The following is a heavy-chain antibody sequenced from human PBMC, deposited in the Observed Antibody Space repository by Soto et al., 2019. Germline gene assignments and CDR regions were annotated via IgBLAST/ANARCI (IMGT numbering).Heavy chain of an antibody. V-gene: IGHV3-30-3*01. CDR1: GFTFSSYA. Sequence: GGSLRLSCAASGFTFSSYAMHWVRQAPGKGLEWVAVISYDGSNKYYADSVKGRFTISRDNSKNTLYLQMNSLRAEDTAVYYYARGDLWFEELPNHDAFDIWGKGTMVTVSS. J-gene: IGHJ3*02. CDR2: ISYDGSNK. CDR3: ARGDLWFEELPNHDAFDI. D-gene: IGHD3-10*01.